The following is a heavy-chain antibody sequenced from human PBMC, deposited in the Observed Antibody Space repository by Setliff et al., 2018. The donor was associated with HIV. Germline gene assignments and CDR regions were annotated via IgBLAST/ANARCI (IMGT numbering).Heavy chain of an antibody. CDR2: ISTSGST. J-gene: IGHJ4*02. CDR1: GCSINNFY. CDR3: ARMRLDGGYSYDY. Sequence: ASETLSLTCTASGCSINNFYWSWIRQPPGKGLEWIGYISTSGSTKYNPSLKSRVTISVDTSKNQFSLKLSSVTAADTGVYYCARMRLDGGYSYDYWGQGTLVTVSS. D-gene: IGHD5-12*01. V-gene: IGHV4-4*08.